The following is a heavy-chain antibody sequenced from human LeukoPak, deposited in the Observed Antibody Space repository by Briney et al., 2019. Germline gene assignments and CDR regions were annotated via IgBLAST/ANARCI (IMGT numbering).Heavy chain of an antibody. CDR2: IYTSGST. Sequence: SETLSLTCTVSGGSISSSSYYWSWIRQPAGKGLEWIGRIYTSGSTNYNPSLKSRVTMSVDTSKNQFSLKLSSVTAADTAVYYCARDLGYGDYASDYFDYWGQGTLVTVSS. D-gene: IGHD4-17*01. CDR3: ARDLGYGDYASDYFDY. CDR1: GGSISSSSYY. J-gene: IGHJ4*02. V-gene: IGHV4-61*02.